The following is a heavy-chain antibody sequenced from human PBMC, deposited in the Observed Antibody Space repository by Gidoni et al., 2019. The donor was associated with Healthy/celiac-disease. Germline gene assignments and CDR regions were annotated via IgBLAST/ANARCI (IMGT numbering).Heavy chain of an antibody. V-gene: IGHV4-39*01. Sequence: QLQLQESGPGLVKPLETLSLTCTVSGGSISSSSYYWGWIRQPPGKGLEWIGSIYSSGSTYYNPSLKSRVTISVDTSKNQFSLKLSSVTAADTAVYYCARQSLAVAFPDYWGQGTLVTVSS. CDR2: IYSSGST. J-gene: IGHJ4*02. CDR3: ARQSLAVAFPDY. D-gene: IGHD6-19*01. CDR1: GGSISSSSYY.